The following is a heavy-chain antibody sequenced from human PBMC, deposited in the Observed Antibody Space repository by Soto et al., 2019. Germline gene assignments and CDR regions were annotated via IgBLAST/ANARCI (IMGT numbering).Heavy chain of an antibody. CDR2: ISGSGDST. V-gene: IGHV3-23*01. Sequence: GGSLRLSCAASGFTFSDNAMSWVRQAPGKGLEWVAAISGSGDSTYYADSVKGRFTISRDNSKNTLYLQMNSLRAEDTAVYYCAKDRGYSGYDGGFDYWGQGNLVTVSS. D-gene: IGHD5-12*01. CDR3: AKDRGYSGYDGGFDY. CDR1: GFTFSDNA. J-gene: IGHJ4*02.